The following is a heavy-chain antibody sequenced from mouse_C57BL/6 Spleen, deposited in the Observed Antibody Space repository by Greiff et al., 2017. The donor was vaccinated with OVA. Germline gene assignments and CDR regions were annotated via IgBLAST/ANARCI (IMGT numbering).Heavy chain of an antibody. V-gene: IGHV3-1*01. J-gene: IGHJ4*01. D-gene: IGHD2-3*01. Sequence: EVQRVESGPGMVKPSQSLSLTCTVTGYSITSGYDWHWIRHFPGNKLEWMGYISYSGSTNYNPSLKSRISITHDTSKNHFFLKLNSVTTEDTATYYCARGDGYYYAMDYWGQGTSVTVSS. CDR2: ISYSGST. CDR3: ARGDGYYYAMDY. CDR1: GYSITSGYD.